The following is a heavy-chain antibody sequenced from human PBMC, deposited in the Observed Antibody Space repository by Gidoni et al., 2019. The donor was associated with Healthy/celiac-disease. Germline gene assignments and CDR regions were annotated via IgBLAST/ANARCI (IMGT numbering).Heavy chain of an antibody. CDR2: ISYDGSNK. Sequence: QVQLVESGGGVVQPGRSLRLSCAASGFTFSSYAMPWVRQAPGKGLEWVAVISYDGSNKYYADSVKGRFTISRDNSKNTLYLQMNSLRAEDTAVYYCARSLASVAEGGGLWGQGTLVTVSS. V-gene: IGHV3-30*01. CDR1: GFTFSSYA. CDR3: ARSLASVAEGGGL. D-gene: IGHD2-21*01. J-gene: IGHJ4*02.